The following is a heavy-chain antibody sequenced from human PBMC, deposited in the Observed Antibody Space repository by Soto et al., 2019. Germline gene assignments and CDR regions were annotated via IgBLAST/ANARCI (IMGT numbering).Heavy chain of an antibody. Sequence: ASVKVSCKASGYTFTSYAMHWVRQAPGQGLEWMGWMNPNSGNTGYAQKFQGRVTMTRNTSISTAYMELSRLRSDDTAVYYCARGVAAAGTGHYYYYYYMDVWGKGTTVTVSS. CDR3: ARGVAAAGTGHYYYYYYMDV. J-gene: IGHJ6*03. CDR1: GYTFTSYA. CDR2: MNPNSGNT. D-gene: IGHD6-13*01. V-gene: IGHV1-8*02.